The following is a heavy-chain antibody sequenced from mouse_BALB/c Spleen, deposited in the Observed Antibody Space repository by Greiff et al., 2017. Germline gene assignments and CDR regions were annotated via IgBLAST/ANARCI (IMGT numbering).Heavy chain of an antibody. J-gene: IGHJ3*01. V-gene: IGHV14-1*02. D-gene: IGHD1-1*01. Sequence: VQLQQSGAELVRPGALVKLSCKASGFNIKDYYMHWVKQRPEQGLEWIGWIDPENGNTIYDPKFQGKASITADTSSNTAYLQLSSLTSEDTAVYYWARTDYYGSSLFAYWGQGTLVTVSA. CDR2: IDPENGNT. CDR3: ARTDYYGSSLFAY. CDR1: GFNIKDYY.